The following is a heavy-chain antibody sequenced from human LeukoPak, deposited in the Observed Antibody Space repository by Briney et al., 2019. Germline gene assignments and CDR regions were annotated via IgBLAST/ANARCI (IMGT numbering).Heavy chain of an antibody. J-gene: IGHJ6*02. D-gene: IGHD3-10*01. CDR1: GDSVSSNSAA. Sequence: SQTLSLTCAISGDSVSSNSAAWNWIRQSPSRGLEWLGRTYYRSKWYNDYAVSVKSRITSNPDTSKNRLSLQLNSVTPEDTAVYYCARDLYYYGSGVGYYYYGMDVWGQGTTVTVSS. CDR2: TYYRSKWYN. CDR3: ARDLYYYGSGVGYYYYGMDV. V-gene: IGHV6-1*01.